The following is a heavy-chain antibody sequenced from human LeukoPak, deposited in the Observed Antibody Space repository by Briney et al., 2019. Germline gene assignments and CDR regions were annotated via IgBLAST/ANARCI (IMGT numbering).Heavy chain of an antibody. D-gene: IGHD6-13*01. CDR2: INPDSGGT. CDR1: GYTFTGYK. CDR3: ARGRGAAAVYYFDY. J-gene: IGHJ4*02. V-gene: IGHV1-2*02. Sequence: GASVKVSCKASGYTFTGYKMYWVRQAPGQGLEWMGWINPDSGGTRYPQQFQGRVTMTRDTSTTTAYMELNSLRSDDTAVYYCARGRGAAAVYYFDYWGQGTLVTVFS.